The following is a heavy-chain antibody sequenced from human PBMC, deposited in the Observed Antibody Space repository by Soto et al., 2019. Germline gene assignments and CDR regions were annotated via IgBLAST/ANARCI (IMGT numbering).Heavy chain of an antibody. CDR3: ARQAYFGSGTYYSDY. CDR1: GYNFMSYW. D-gene: IGHD3-10*01. Sequence: GESLKISCNASGYNFMSYWIAWVRQMPGKGLEWMGIIYPGDSDATYSPSFEGQVTFSVDKSITTAYLQWISLKASDTAMYYCARQAYFGSGTYYSDYWGQGTQVTVSS. J-gene: IGHJ4*02. CDR2: IYPGDSDA. V-gene: IGHV5-51*01.